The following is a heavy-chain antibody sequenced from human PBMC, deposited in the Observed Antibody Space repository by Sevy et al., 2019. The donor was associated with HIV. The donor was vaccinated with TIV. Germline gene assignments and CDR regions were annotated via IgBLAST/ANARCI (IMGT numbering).Heavy chain of an antibody. Sequence: GGSLRLSCAASGFSFSAYWMNWVRQAPGKGLEWVANIKPDGSDKHHVASAEGRFTISRDNAKNSLYLQMNSLRVEDTAMYYCAQETFGRFDSWGQRTLVTVSS. D-gene: IGHD1-26*01. CDR1: GFSFSAYW. CDR3: AQETFGRFDS. CDR2: IKPDGSDK. V-gene: IGHV3-7*01. J-gene: IGHJ4*02.